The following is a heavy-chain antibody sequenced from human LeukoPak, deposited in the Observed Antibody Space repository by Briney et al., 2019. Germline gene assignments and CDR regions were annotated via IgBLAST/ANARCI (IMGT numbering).Heavy chain of an antibody. Sequence: SETLSLTCTVSGGSISSSSYYWGWIRQPPGKGLEWIGSIYYSGSTYYNPSLKSRVTISVDTSKNQFSLKLSSVTAADTAVYYCFVTMVNVDDYWGQGTLVTVSS. CDR2: IYYSGST. J-gene: IGHJ4*02. V-gene: IGHV4-39*07. CDR3: FVTMVNVDDY. CDR1: GGSISSSSYY. D-gene: IGHD3-10*01.